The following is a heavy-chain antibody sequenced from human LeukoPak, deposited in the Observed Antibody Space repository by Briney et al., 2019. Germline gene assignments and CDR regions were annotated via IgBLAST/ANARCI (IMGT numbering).Heavy chain of an antibody. Sequence: ASVKVSCKASGYTFTRYYMHWVRQAPGQGLEWMGIINPSGGSARYAQKFQGRVTMTRDTSTSTVYMEVSSLRSEDTAVYYCARDRRRDLLHAFDIWGQGTMATVSS. CDR1: GYTFTRYY. J-gene: IGHJ3*02. D-gene: IGHD1-26*01. V-gene: IGHV1-46*01. CDR2: INPSGGSA. CDR3: ARDRRRDLLHAFDI.